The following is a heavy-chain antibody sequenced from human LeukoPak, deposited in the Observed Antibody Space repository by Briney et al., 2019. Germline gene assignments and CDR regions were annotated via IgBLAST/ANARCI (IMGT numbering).Heavy chain of an antibody. V-gene: IGHV3-43D*03. CDR1: GFTFDDYA. Sequence: GGSLRLSCAASGFTFDDYAIHWVRQAPGKGLEWVSLISWDGSSAYYADSVKGRFTISRDNARNSLYLQMNSLTAEDTAVYYCARDPYSGAYGDTYYYYMDVWGKGTTVTISS. D-gene: IGHD1-26*01. CDR2: ISWDGSSA. J-gene: IGHJ6*03. CDR3: ARDPYSGAYGDTYYYYMDV.